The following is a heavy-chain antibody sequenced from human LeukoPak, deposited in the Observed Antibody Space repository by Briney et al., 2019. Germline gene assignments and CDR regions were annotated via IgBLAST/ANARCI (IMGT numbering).Heavy chain of an antibody. D-gene: IGHD1-26*01. Sequence: SETLSLTCTVSGGSISSYYWSWIRQPPGKGLEWIGYIYYSGSTNYNPSLKSRVTISIDTSKNQFSLELSSVTATDTAVYFCATNRAGTYDRPFDIWGQGTMVTVSS. CDR1: GGSISSYY. V-gene: IGHV4-59*08. J-gene: IGHJ3*02. CDR2: IYYSGST. CDR3: ATNRAGTYDRPFDI.